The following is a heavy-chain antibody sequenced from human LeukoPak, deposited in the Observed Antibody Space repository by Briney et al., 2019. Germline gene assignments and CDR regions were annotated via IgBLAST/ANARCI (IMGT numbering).Heavy chain of an antibody. J-gene: IGHJ4*02. CDR2: IYENGGTT. D-gene: IGHD2-21*01. V-gene: IGHV3-23*01. Sequence: GGSLRLSCVGSGFTFRSHAMSWVRQAPERGLEFVSGIYENGGTTYYADSVKGRFSISRGNSKNTLYLQMDSLRGEDTAVYYCAKDFRIGYSAHFDYWGQGALVTVSS. CDR3: AKDFRIGYSAHFDY. CDR1: GFTFRSHA.